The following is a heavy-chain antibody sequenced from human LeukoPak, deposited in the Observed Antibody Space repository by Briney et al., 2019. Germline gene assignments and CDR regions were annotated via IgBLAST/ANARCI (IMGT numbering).Heavy chain of an antibody. J-gene: IGHJ4*02. CDR1: GFTFSSYA. D-gene: IGHD3-22*01. V-gene: IGHV3-23*01. CDR3: AKLERIVVVITGIDY. CDR2: ISGSGGST. Sequence: GGSLRLSCAASGFTFSSYAMSWVRQAPGKGLEGVSAISGSGGSTYYADSVKGRFAISRDNSKNTLYLQMNSLRAEDTAVYYCAKLERIVVVITGIDYWGQGTLVTVSS.